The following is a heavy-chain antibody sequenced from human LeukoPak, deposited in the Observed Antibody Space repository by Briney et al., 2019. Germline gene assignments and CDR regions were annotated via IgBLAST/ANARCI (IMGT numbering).Heavy chain of an antibody. Sequence: QPGGSLRLSCAVSVLTFRSFAMSWVRQAPGKGLEWVSAVTGSAGATWYADAVKGRFTISRDNSKNTMYLQMNSLGAEDTALYYCAKMKGAAEYYYYAMDVWGKGTMVSVSS. V-gene: IGHV3-23*01. CDR2: VTGSAGAT. CDR3: AKMKGAAEYYYYAMDV. D-gene: IGHD2-15*01. CDR1: VLTFRSFA. J-gene: IGHJ6*04.